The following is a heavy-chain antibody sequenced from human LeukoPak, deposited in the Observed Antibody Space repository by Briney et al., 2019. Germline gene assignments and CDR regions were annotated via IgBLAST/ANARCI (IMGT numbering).Heavy chain of an antibody. V-gene: IGHV3-23*01. CDR3: AKDQNAYNYVFDY. J-gene: IGHJ4*02. Sequence: GGSLRLSCAVSGFTFNNYGMTWVRQAPGKGLEWVSTITGSGGGTYYADSVKGRFSISRDNSKNTLYLQMNSLRAEDTALYYCAKDQNAYNYVFDYWGQGTLVTVSS. D-gene: IGHD5-24*01. CDR2: ITGSGGGT. CDR1: GFTFNNYG.